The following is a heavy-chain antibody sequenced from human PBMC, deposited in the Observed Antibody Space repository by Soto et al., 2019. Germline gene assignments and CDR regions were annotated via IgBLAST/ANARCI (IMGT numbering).Heavy chain of an antibody. CDR1: GGSISSSSYY. CDR2: IYYSGST. CDR3: ARQEALIVVVTATHFDY. Sequence: SETLSLTCTVSGGSISSSSYYWGWIRQPPGKGLEWIGSIYYSGSTYYNPSLKSRVTISVDTSKNQFSLKLSSVTAADTAVYYCARQEALIVVVTATHFDYWGQGTLVTVSS. D-gene: IGHD2-21*02. V-gene: IGHV4-39*01. J-gene: IGHJ4*02.